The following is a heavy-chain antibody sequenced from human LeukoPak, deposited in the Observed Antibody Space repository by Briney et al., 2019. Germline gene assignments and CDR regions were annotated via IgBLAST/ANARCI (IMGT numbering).Heavy chain of an antibody. D-gene: IGHD6-13*01. CDR2: IIPIFGTA. Sequence: SVKVSCKASGGTFSSYAISWVRQAPGPGLEWMGGIIPIFGTANYAQKFQGRVTITTDESTSTAYMELSSLRSEDTAVYYCARDVAAAGKVKYYYYYMDVWGKGTTVTVSS. CDR3: ARDVAAAGKVKYYYYYMDV. V-gene: IGHV1-69*05. CDR1: GGTFSSYA. J-gene: IGHJ6*03.